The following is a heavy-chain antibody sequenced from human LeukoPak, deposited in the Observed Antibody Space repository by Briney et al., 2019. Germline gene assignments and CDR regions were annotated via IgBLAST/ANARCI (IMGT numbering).Heavy chain of an antibody. D-gene: IGHD4-23*01. V-gene: IGHV4-4*02. J-gene: IGHJ6*02. CDR3: ARGVTQYYYYYYGMDV. CDR2: IYHSGST. CDR1: GGSISSSNW. Sequence: SGTLSLTCAVSGGSISSSNWWSWVRQPPGKGLEWIGEIYHSGSTNYNPSLKSRVTISVDTSKNQFSLKLSSVTAADTAVYYCARGVTQYYYYYYGMDVWGQGTTVTVSS.